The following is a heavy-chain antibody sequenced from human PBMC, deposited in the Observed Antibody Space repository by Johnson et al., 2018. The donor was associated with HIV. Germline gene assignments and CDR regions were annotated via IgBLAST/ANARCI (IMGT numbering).Heavy chain of an antibody. CDR2: IYIGDNT. CDR3: AGGVAVAFDI. CDR1: GFTVSTNS. D-gene: IGHD6-19*01. J-gene: IGHJ3*02. Sequence: VQLVESGGALVQPGGSLRLSCAASGFTVSTNSMSWVRQAPGKGLEWVSVIYIGDNTLSADSVKGRFIVSRDNSKNTLYVQMNSLRAEDTAVYYCAGGVAVAFDIWGQGTMVTVSS. V-gene: IGHV3-66*01.